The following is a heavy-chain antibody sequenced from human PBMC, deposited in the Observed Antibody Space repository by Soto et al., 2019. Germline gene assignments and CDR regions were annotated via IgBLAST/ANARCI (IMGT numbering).Heavy chain of an antibody. D-gene: IGHD3-10*01. Sequence: QVQLVQSGAEVKKPGASVKVSCKASDYTFTRSGINWVRRAPGPGLEWMGWISAHDSKTNYAQNLQGRVALTTDTSTSTDYMGLRSLRSDDTAVYYCARGGVVRGNWFDPWGQGTLVTVSS. CDR2: ISAHDSKT. CDR3: ARGGVVRGNWFDP. J-gene: IGHJ5*02. V-gene: IGHV1-18*04. CDR1: DYTFTRSG.